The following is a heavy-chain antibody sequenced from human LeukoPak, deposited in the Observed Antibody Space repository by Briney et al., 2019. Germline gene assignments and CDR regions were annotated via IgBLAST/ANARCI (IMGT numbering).Heavy chain of an antibody. CDR2: IKQDGSEK. J-gene: IGHJ4*02. CDR3: ARDTVEPWELLGKNDY. Sequence: PGGSLRLSCAASGFTFSSYWMSWVRQAPGKGLEWVAHIKQDGSEKYYVDSVKGRFTISRDNAKNSLYLQMNSLRAEDTAVYYCARDTVEPWELLGKNDYWGQGTLVTVSS. V-gene: IGHV3-7*01. CDR1: GFTFSSYW. D-gene: IGHD1-26*01.